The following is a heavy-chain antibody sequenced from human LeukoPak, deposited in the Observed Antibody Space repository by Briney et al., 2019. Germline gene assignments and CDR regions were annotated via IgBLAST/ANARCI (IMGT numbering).Heavy chain of an antibody. V-gene: IGHV3-74*01. CDR2: INSDGSGT. Sequence: PGGSLRLSCAASGFTFSSYWMHWVRQAPGKGLVWVSRINSDGSGTTYADSVKGRFTISRDNAKNTLYLQMNSLRAEDTAVYYCAKDQFSRFQDAFDIWGQGTMVTVSS. J-gene: IGHJ3*02. D-gene: IGHD3-3*01. CDR3: AKDQFSRFQDAFDI. CDR1: GFTFSSYW.